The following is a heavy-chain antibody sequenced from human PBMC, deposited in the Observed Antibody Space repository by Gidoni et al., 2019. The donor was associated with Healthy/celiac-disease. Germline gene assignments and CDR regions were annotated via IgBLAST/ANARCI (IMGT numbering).Heavy chain of an antibody. V-gene: IGHV3-48*04. CDR2: ISSSSSTI. J-gene: IGHJ4*02. D-gene: IGHD3-10*01. CDR1: GFTFSSYS. CDR3: ARAYYYGSVSYLDY. Sequence: EVQLVESGGGLVQPGGSLRLSCAASGFTFSSYSMTSVRQAPGKGLEWVSYISSSSSTIYYADSVKGRFTISRDNAKNSLYLQMNSLRAEDTAVYYCARAYYYGSVSYLDYWGQGTLVTVSS.